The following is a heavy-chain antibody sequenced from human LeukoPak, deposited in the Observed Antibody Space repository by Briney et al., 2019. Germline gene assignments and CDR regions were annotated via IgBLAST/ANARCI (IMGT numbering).Heavy chain of an antibody. V-gene: IGHV4-39*01. CDR1: GGSISSNSNY. J-gene: IGHJ4*02. CDR3: ARQALWFFDH. Sequence: PSETLSLTCTVSGGSISSNSNYWAWIRQPPGRGLEWIGSISYGGSTYYSPSLESRVTISVDTSKNQFSLKLSSVTAADTAVYYCARQALWFFDHWGQGTLATVSS. D-gene: IGHD2-21*01. CDR2: ISYGGST.